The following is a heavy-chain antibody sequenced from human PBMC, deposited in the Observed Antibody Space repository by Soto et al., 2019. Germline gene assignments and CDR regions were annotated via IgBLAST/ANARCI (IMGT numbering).Heavy chain of an antibody. D-gene: IGHD4-17*01. CDR3: TTLTFYGGNPIGYFDY. V-gene: IGHV3-15*07. CDR1: GFTFGNAW. J-gene: IGHJ4*02. Sequence: EVQLVESGGGLVKPGGSLRLSFAASGFTFGNAWMNWAGQAPGKGLEWVGRIKTKTDGGTTDYAAPVKGRFTISRDDSKNTLYLQMNSLKTEDTAVYYCTTLTFYGGNPIGYFDYWGQGTLVTVSS. CDR2: IKTKTDGGTT.